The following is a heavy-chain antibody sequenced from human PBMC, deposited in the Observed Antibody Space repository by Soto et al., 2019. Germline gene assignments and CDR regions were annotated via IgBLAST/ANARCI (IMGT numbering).Heavy chain of an antibody. CDR1: GGSISSSSYY. J-gene: IGHJ4*02. D-gene: IGHD6-13*01. CDR2: IYYSENT. V-gene: IGHV4-39*01. CDR3: ARPHSSGWFTYDY. Sequence: SETLSLTCTVSGGSISSSSYYWGWIRQPPGKGLEYIGIIYYSENTYYNPSLKSRVTISIDTSKNQFSLKLSSVTAADTAVYYCARPHSSGWFTYDYWGQGALVTVSS.